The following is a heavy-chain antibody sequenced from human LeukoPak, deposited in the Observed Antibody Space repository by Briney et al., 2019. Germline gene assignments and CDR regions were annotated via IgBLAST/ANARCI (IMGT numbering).Heavy chain of an antibody. J-gene: IGHJ4*02. CDR3: AKDLMFGSIVVVVAANFDY. CDR1: GFTFSSYA. Sequence: PGGSLRLSCAASGFTFSSYAMSWVRQAPGKGLEWVSAISGSGGSTYYADSVKGRFTISRDNSKNTLYLQMNSLRAEDTAVYYCAKDLMFGSIVVVVAANFDYWGQGTLVTVSS. CDR2: ISGSGGST. D-gene: IGHD2-15*01. V-gene: IGHV3-23*01.